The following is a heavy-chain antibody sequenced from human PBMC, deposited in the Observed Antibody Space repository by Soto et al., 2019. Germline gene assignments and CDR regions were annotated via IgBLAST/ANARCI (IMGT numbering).Heavy chain of an antibody. CDR2: IIPIFGST. CDR1: GGTFSNSA. Sequence: QVQLVQSGAEVRKPGSSVKVSCKASGGTFSNSAITWVRQAPGQGLEWVGGIIPIFGSTNYAQKFQGRVTITADESTSTAYMALSSLTSEDTAVYYWARDGDLRSDFWSGPLGGGWFDPWGQGTLVTVSS. CDR3: ARDGDLRSDFWSGPLGGGWFDP. D-gene: IGHD3-3*01. J-gene: IGHJ5*02. V-gene: IGHV1-69*12.